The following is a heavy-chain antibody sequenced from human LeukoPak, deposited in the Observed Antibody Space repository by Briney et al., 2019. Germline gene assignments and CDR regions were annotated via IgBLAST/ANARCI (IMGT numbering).Heavy chain of an antibody. CDR3: AKDMMRYSYRAFDI. J-gene: IGHJ3*02. V-gene: IGHV3-9*01. Sequence: GGXXXLXXAASGFTFDDXAXXWVRXAPGKXXXXXXGISWNSGNIGYADSVKGRFTISRDNAKNSLYLQMNSLRAEDTAFYFCAKDMMRYSYRAFDIWGQGTMVTVSS. CDR2: ISWNSGNI. D-gene: IGHD5-18*01. CDR1: GFTFDDXA.